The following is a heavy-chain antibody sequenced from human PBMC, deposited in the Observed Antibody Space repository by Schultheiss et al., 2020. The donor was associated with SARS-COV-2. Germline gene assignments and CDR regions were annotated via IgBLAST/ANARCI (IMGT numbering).Heavy chain of an antibody. CDR3: AHTSHMYYYYGMDV. CDR2: IYWDDDK. CDR1: GFSLSTSGVG. D-gene: IGHD2-21*01. Sequence: SGPTLVKPTQTLTLTCTFSGFSLSTSGVGVGWTRQPPGKALEWLALIYWDDDKRYSPSLKSRLTITKDTSKNQVVLTMTNMDPVDTATYYCAHTSHMYYYYGMDVWGQGTTVTVSS. J-gene: IGHJ6*02. V-gene: IGHV2-5*02.